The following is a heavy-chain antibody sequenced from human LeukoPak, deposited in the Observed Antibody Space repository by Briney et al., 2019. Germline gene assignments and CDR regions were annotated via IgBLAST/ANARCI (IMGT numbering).Heavy chain of an antibody. D-gene: IGHD2/OR15-2a*01. Sequence: GGSLRLSCAVSGFSVSSSYMTWVRQAPGKGLEWVSITYGDGSTYYAESVKGRFTVSRGYSKNTLHLQMNSLRVEDTALYYCARDLSYFDYWGQGTLVTVSS. CDR1: GFSVSSSY. J-gene: IGHJ4*02. CDR2: TYGDGST. CDR3: ARDLSYFDY. V-gene: IGHV3-53*01.